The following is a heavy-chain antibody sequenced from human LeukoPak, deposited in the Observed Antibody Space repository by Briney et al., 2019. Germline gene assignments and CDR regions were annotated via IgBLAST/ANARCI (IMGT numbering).Heavy chain of an antibody. J-gene: IGHJ3*02. Sequence: SETLSLTCTVSGGSISSGDYYWSWIRQPPGKGLEWIGYIYYSGSTYYNPSLKSRVTISVDTSKNQFSLKLSSATAADTAVYYCARVTPYYYDSSGLAFDIWGQGTMVTVSS. D-gene: IGHD3-22*01. V-gene: IGHV4-30-4*01. CDR1: GGSISSGDYY. CDR2: IYYSGST. CDR3: ARVTPYYYDSSGLAFDI.